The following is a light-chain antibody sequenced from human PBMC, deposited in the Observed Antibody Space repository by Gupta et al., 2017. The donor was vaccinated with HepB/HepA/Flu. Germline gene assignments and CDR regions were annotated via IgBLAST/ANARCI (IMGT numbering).Light chain of an antibody. V-gene: IGLV4-69*01. CDR1: SGHSSYA. J-gene: IGLJ2*01. Sequence: QLVLTQSPSASASLGASVKLTCTPSSGHSSYAIAWHQQQPEKGPRFLMKLNSDGRHKKGDGIPDRFSGSSSGAERYLIISSLQSEDEADYYCQTWGTGIQVFGGGTKLTVL. CDR3: QTWGTGIQV. CDR2: LNSDGRH.